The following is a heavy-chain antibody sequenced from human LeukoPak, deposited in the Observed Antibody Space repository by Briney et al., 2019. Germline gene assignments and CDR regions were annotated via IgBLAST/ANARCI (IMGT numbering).Heavy chain of an antibody. Sequence: SVKVSCKASGGTFSSYAISWVRQAPGQGLEWMGGIIPIFGTANYAQKFQGRVTITADESTSTAYMELSSLRSEDTAVYYCARDRNSYGYYYYYMDVWGKGTTVTVSS. CDR3: ARDRNSYGYYYYYMDV. CDR1: GGTFSSYA. V-gene: IGHV1-69*13. J-gene: IGHJ6*03. D-gene: IGHD3-10*01. CDR2: IIPIFGTA.